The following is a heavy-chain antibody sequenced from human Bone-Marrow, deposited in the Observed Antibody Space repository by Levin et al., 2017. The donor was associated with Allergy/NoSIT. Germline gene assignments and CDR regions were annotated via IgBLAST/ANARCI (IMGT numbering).Heavy chain of an antibody. V-gene: IGHV3-13*01. CDR1: GFTFSSYD. Sequence: GESLKISCAASGFTFSSYDMHWVRQATGKGLEWVSAIGTAGDTYYPGSVKGRFTISRENAKNSLYLQMNSLRAGDTAVYYCARSGRFIAHDAFDIWGQGTMVTVSS. D-gene: IGHD6-13*01. J-gene: IGHJ3*02. CDR3: ARSGRFIAHDAFDI. CDR2: IGTAGDT.